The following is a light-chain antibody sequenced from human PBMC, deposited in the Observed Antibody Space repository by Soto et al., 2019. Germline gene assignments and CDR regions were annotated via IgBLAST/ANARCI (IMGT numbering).Light chain of an antibody. CDR3: QQYGSSGT. CDR2: GAS. CDR1: QSVSNNY. J-gene: IGKJ1*01. V-gene: IGKV3-20*01. Sequence: EIALTQSPDTLSLSAGERDTLTCRASQSVSNNYLAWYQQTPGQAPRLLIYGASNRATGIPDRFSGSGSGTDFTLTISRLEPEDFAVYYCQQYGSSGTFGQGTKVDI.